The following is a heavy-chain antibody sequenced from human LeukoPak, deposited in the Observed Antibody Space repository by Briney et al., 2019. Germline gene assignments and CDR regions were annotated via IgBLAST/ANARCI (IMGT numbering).Heavy chain of an antibody. CDR3: ARDGAGSYKEI. Sequence: SETLSLTCAVYGGSFSGYYWSWIRQPPGKGLEWIGEINHSGSTNYDPSLKSRVTISVDTSKNQFSLKLSSVTAADTAVYYCARDGAGSYKEIWGQGTLVTVSS. CDR2: INHSGST. V-gene: IGHV4-34*01. CDR1: GGSFSGYY. D-gene: IGHD1-26*01. J-gene: IGHJ4*02.